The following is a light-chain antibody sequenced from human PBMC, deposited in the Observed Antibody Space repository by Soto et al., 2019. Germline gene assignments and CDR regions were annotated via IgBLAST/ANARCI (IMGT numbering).Light chain of an antibody. CDR3: QQRSNWL. CDR2: DAS. J-gene: IGKJ3*01. Sequence: EIVLTQSHAPLSLCPGERATLSCRASQGVSSYLAWYQQKPGQAPSLLIYDASNRATGIPARFSGSGPGTDFTLTISSLEPEDFAVYYCQQRSNWLFGPGTKVDIK. CDR1: QGVSSY. V-gene: IGKV3D-11*01.